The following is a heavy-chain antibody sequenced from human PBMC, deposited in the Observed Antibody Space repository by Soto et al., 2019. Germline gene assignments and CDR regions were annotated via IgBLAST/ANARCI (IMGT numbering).Heavy chain of an antibody. Sequence: QVQLQQWGAGLLKPSETLSLTCAVYGGSFSGYYWSWIRQPPGKGLEWIGEINHSGSTYYNPSLKSRVTISVDTSKNQFSLKLSSVTAADTAVYYCASGSAVPDCGGDCYSSYYYYGMDVWGQGTTVTVSS. D-gene: IGHD2-21*02. CDR1: GGSFSGYY. CDR3: ASGSAVPDCGGDCYSSYYYYGMDV. J-gene: IGHJ6*02. CDR2: INHSGST. V-gene: IGHV4-34*01.